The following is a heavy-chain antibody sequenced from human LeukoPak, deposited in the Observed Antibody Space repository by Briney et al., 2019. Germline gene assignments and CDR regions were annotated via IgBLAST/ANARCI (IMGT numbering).Heavy chain of an antibody. CDR3: ARARSTVGNAFDI. CDR2: IYSGGRT. J-gene: IGHJ3*02. D-gene: IGHD4-23*01. Sequence: PGGSLRLSCAASGFTVSSNYMSWVRQAPGKGLEWVSVIYSGGRTYYADSVKGRFTISRDNSKNTLYLQMNSLRAEDTAVYYCARARSTVGNAFDIWGQGTMVTVSS. V-gene: IGHV3-53*01. CDR1: GFTVSSNY.